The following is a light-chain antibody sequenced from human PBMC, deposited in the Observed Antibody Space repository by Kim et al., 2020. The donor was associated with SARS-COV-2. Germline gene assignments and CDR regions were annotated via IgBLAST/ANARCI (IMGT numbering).Light chain of an antibody. Sequence: DIQMTQSPSTLSASVGDRVTITCRASQSISSWLAWYQQKPGKAPKLLISKASSLESGVPSRFSGSGSGTEFTLTISRLQPDDFATYHCQQYNSYNTWTFGQGTKV. V-gene: IGKV1-5*03. J-gene: IGKJ1*01. CDR3: QQYNSYNTWT. CDR2: KAS. CDR1: QSISSW.